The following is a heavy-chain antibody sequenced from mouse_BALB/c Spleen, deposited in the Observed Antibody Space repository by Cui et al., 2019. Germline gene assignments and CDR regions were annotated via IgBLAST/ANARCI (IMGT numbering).Heavy chain of an antibody. CDR3: ARYDYYGSSYFDY. Sequence: QDQLQQPGAELMKPGPSVKLSCKASGYTFTSYWMHWVKQRPGRGLEWIGRIDPNSGGTKYNEKFKSKATLTADKPSSTAYMQFSGLTSEDSAVYYCARYDYYGSSYFDYWGQGTTLTVSS. V-gene: IGHV1-72*01. D-gene: IGHD1-1*01. CDR2: IDPNSGGT. CDR1: GYTFTSYW. J-gene: IGHJ2*01.